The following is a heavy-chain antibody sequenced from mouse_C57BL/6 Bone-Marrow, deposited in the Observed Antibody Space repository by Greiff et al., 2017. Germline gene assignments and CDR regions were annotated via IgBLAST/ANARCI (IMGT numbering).Heavy chain of an antibody. V-gene: IGHV1-81*01. CDR3: ARWAPASYAMDY. CDR2: IYPRSGNT. D-gene: IGHD3-1*01. Sequence: VQLQESGAELARPGASVKLSCKASGYTFTSYGISWVQQRPGQGLEWIGEIYPRSGNTYYNEKFKGKATLTADKSSSTAYMQLRSLTSEDSAVYYCARWAPASYAMDYWGQGTSVTVSS. J-gene: IGHJ4*01. CDR1: GYTFTSYG.